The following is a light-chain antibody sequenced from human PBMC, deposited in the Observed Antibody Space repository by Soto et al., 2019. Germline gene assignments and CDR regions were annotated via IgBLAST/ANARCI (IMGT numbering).Light chain of an antibody. CDR2: KAS. J-gene: IGKJ1*01. Sequence: DIQMTQSPSSLSASVGDRFTITFRASQSFNTWLAWYQQKPGKAPNLLIYKASSLASGVPSRFSGSGSGTEFTLTISSLQPDDLATYYCQQYNSFPWTFGQGTKVDIK. CDR3: QQYNSFPWT. CDR1: QSFNTW. V-gene: IGKV1-5*03.